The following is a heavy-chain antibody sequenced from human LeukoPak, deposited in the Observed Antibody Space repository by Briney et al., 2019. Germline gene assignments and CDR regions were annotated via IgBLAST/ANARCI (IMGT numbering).Heavy chain of an antibody. V-gene: IGHV5-51*01. D-gene: IGHD6-13*01. Sequence: RGESLKISCKGSGYSFSNYWIGWVRQMPGKGLEWMGIILPGDSDTRYSPSFQGQVTISADKSISTAYLQWSGLRASDTAMYYCARHYHYTSSWSFDYWGQGTLVTVSS. CDR2: ILPGDSDT. CDR1: GYSFSNYW. CDR3: ARHYHYTSSWSFDY. J-gene: IGHJ4*02.